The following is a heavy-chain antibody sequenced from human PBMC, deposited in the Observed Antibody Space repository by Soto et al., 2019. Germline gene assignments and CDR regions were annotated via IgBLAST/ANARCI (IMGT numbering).Heavy chain of an antibody. CDR3: AKNLVSLYLFDY. Sequence: GGSLRLSCAASGFTFSSYAMSWVRQAPGKGLEWVSAISGSGGSTYYAGSVKGRFTISRDNSKNTLYLQMNSLRAEDTAVYYCAKNLVSLYLFDYWGQGTLVTVSS. V-gene: IGHV3-23*01. J-gene: IGHJ4*02. CDR2: ISGSGGST. CDR1: GFTFSSYA. D-gene: IGHD3-16*01.